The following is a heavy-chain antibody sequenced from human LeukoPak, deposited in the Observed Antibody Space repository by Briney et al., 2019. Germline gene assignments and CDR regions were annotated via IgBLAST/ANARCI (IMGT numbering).Heavy chain of an antibody. Sequence: PSETLSLTCTVSGGSISSHYWKWIRQPPGKGLEWIGYIYYSGSTYYNPSLKSRVTISVDTSKNQFSLKLNSVTAADTAVYYCARRSPHYDILTGPWGQGTLVTVSS. CDR2: IYYSGST. D-gene: IGHD3-9*01. CDR3: ARRSPHYDILTGP. CDR1: GGSISSHY. V-gene: IGHV4-59*08. J-gene: IGHJ5*02.